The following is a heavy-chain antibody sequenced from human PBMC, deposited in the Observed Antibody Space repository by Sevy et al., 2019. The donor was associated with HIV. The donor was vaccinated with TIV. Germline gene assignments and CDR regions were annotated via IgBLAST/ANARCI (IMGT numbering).Heavy chain of an antibody. Sequence: ASVKVSCKASGYTFNSFYIHWVRQAPGQGLEWMGWINPYSGGTHCAQKFQGRVTLTRDTSISVAYMDLTSLRSNDTDVYYCVRDRFYGGDSVTFAGDFWGQGTLGTVS. J-gene: IGHJ4*02. CDR3: VRDRFYGGDSVTFAGDF. V-gene: IGHV1-2*02. CDR2: INPYSGGT. D-gene: IGHD2-21*02. CDR1: GYTFNSFY.